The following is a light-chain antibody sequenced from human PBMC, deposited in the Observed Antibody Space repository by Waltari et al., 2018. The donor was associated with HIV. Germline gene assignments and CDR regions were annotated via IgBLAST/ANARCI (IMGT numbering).Light chain of an antibody. Sequence: QSALTQPPSASGSPGQSVTISCTGTSSDVGGYNFVSWYQQHPGKAPKFIIYEVNKRPSGVPVLFSGSKSGNTASLTVSGLQAEDEADYYCSSYGGSDNRVVFGGGTKLTVL. CDR3: SSYGGSDNRVV. J-gene: IGLJ2*01. CDR1: SSDVGGYNF. V-gene: IGLV2-8*01. CDR2: EVN.